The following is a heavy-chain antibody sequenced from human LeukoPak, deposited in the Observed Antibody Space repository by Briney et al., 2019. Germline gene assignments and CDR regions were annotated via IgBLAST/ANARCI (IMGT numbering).Heavy chain of an antibody. CDR2: INHSGST. CDR3: ARAYSGIVVVPAARTRWDY. V-gene: IGHV4-34*01. J-gene: IGHJ4*02. D-gene: IGHD2-2*01. Sequence: SETLSLTCAVYGGSFSGYYWSWIRQPPGKGLEWIGEINHSGSTNHNPSLKSRVTISVDSSKNQFSLKLSSVTAADTAVYYCARAYSGIVVVPAARTRWDYWGQGTLVTVSS. CDR1: GGSFSGYY.